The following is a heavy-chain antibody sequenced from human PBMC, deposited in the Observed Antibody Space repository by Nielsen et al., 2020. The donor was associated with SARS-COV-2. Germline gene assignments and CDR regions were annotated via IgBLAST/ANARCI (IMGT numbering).Heavy chain of an antibody. J-gene: IGHJ6*03. Sequence: GSLRLSCTVSGGSFSTDYWSWVRQPPGKGLEWIGYISYSGSTNYNPSLKSRVAISVDTSKNQFSLKLGFVTAADTAVYYCARGPGTAYYFMDVWGKGTTVTVYS. CDR2: ISYSGST. CDR1: GGSFSTDY. V-gene: IGHV4-59*01. CDR3: ARGPGTAYYFMDV. D-gene: IGHD1-7*01.